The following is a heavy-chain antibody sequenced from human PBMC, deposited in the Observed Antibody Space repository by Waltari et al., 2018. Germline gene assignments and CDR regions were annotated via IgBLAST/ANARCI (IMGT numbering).Heavy chain of an antibody. CDR3: ARGVLYSPPGSSGCDY. CDR1: GYTFTDYY. D-gene: IGHD6-19*01. CDR2: VDPEDGET. J-gene: IGHJ4*02. Sequence: EVQLVQSGAEVKKPGATVKISCKASGYTFTDYYMHWVQQAPGKGLEWMGRVDPEDGETIYAEKFQGRVTITTDESTSTAYMELSSLRSEDTAVYYCARGVLYSPPGSSGCDYWGQGTLVTVSS. V-gene: IGHV1-69-2*01.